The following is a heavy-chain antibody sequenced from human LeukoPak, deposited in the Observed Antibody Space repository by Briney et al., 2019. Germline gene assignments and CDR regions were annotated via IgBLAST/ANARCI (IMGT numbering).Heavy chain of an antibody. CDR1: GFTFDDYA. CDR2: ISWNSGSI. V-gene: IGHV3-9*01. Sequence: GGSLRLSCAASGFTFDDYAMHWVRQAPGKGLEWVSGISWNSGSIGYADSVKGRFTISRDNAKNSLYLQMNSLRAEDTALYYCAKGLEGSGSYHWFDPWGQGTLVTVSS. D-gene: IGHD3-10*01. J-gene: IGHJ5*02. CDR3: AKGLEGSGSYHWFDP.